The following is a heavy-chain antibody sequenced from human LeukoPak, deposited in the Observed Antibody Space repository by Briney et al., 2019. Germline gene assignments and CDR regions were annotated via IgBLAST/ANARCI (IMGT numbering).Heavy chain of an antibody. CDR1: GFTFSSYE. Sequence: GGSLRLSCAASGFTFSSYEMNWVRQAPGKGLEWVSHISSSGSFIYYADSVKGRFTISRDNAKNSLDLQMNSLRDVDTAIYYCARAGGGGYNYGLDYWGQGILVAVSS. J-gene: IGHJ4*02. CDR3: ARAGGGGYNYGLDY. CDR2: ISSSGSFI. V-gene: IGHV3-48*03. D-gene: IGHD5-18*01.